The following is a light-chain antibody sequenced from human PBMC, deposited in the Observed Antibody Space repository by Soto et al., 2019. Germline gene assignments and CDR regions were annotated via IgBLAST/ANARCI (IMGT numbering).Light chain of an antibody. Sequence: QSVLAQPASVSGSLGQSITISCTGTSSDVGAYEYVSWYQQHPGKVPKLLIYEVSDRPPGISDRFSGSKSGNTASLTISRLQSEDEADYYCNSYTAFNTRVFGTGTKVTVL. CDR1: SSDVGAYEY. CDR3: NSYTAFNTRV. J-gene: IGLJ1*01. V-gene: IGLV2-14*01. CDR2: EVS.